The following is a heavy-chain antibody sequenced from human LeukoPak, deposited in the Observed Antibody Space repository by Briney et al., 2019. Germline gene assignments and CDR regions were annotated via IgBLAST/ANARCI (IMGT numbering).Heavy chain of an antibody. CDR2: INHSGST. Sequence: PSETLSLTCAVYGGSFSGYYWSWIGQPPGKGLEWIGEINHSGSTNYNPSLKSRVTISVDTSKNQFSLKLSSVTAADTAVYYCARGEATGTTYWGQGTLVTVSS. CDR3: ARGEATGTTY. J-gene: IGHJ4*02. V-gene: IGHV4-34*01. D-gene: IGHD1-7*01. CDR1: GGSFSGYY.